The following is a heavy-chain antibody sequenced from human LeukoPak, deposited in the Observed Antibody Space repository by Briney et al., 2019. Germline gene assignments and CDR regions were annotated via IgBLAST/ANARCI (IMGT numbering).Heavy chain of an antibody. J-gene: IGHJ6*03. V-gene: IGHV1-18*01. Sequence: ASVKVSCKASGYTFTTYGISWVRQAPGHGLERMGWISTFNGHTNYAQSRQDRVTMTTDTATSTVYMELSSLTLDDTAVYYCARVDTVNYYYYMDVWGKGTPVTVSS. CDR2: ISTFNGHT. D-gene: IGHD4-17*01. CDR3: ARVDTVNYYYYMDV. CDR1: GYTFTTYG.